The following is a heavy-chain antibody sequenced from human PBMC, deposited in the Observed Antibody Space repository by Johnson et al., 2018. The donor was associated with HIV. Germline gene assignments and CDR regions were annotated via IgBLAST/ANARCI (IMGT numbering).Heavy chain of an antibody. Sequence: VQLVESGGGVVQPGRSLRLSCAASGFTFSNYAMSWVRQAPGKGLEWVSVIYSGGSTYYADSVKGRFTISRDNSKNTLYLQMNSLRAEDTAVYDCAKVDCGGDTCAGYDPFDLWGQGTLVTVSS. D-gene: IGHD2-21*01. CDR3: AKVDCGGDTCAGYDPFDL. J-gene: IGHJ3*01. CDR1: GFTFSNYA. V-gene: IGHV3-66*02. CDR2: IYSGGST.